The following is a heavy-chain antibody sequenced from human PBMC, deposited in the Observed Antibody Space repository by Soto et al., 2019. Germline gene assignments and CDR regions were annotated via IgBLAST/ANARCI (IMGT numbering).Heavy chain of an antibody. Sequence: SETLSLTCTVSGGSISSYYWSWIRQPPGNGLEWIGYIHYSGSTNYNPSLKSRVTLSVDTSKNHFSLKLTSVTAADTAVYYCARGAYTSSDVWGQGTTVTVSS. CDR3: ARGAYTSSDV. D-gene: IGHD2-2*02. CDR1: GGSISSYY. V-gene: IGHV4-59*01. J-gene: IGHJ6*02. CDR2: IHYSGST.